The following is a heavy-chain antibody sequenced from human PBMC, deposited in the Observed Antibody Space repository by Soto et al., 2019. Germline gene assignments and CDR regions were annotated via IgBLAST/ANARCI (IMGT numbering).Heavy chain of an antibody. Sequence: AASVKVSCKASGGTFSSYAISWVRQAPGQGLEWMGGIIPIFGTANYAQKFQGRVTITADESTSTAYMELSSLRSEDTAVYYCARGDTAAAGTGYYGIDVWGQGTTVTVSS. CDR2: IIPIFGTA. J-gene: IGHJ6*02. V-gene: IGHV1-69*13. CDR3: ARGDTAAAGTGYYGIDV. CDR1: GGTFSSYA. D-gene: IGHD6-13*01.